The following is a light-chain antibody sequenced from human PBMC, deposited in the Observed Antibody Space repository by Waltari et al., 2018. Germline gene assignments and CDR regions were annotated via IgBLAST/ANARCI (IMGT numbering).Light chain of an antibody. V-gene: IGLV8-61*01. CDR3: VLSMGSGIWV. Sequence: QTVVTQEPSLSVSPGGTVPLTCGLSSGSVSTTYYPNLCQQAPGQAPRTLIFDTNTRSSGVPDRFSGSILDNKAALTITGAQADDESDYYCVLSMGSGIWVFGGGTKLTVL. J-gene: IGLJ3*02. CDR1: SGSVSTTYY. CDR2: DTN.